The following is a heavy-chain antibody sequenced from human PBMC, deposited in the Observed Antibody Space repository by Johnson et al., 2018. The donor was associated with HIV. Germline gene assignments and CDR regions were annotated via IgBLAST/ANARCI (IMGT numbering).Heavy chain of an antibody. CDR1: GFIFSDSA. J-gene: IGHJ3*02. Sequence: VQLVESGGGLVQPGGSLKLSCAASGFIFSDSAMHWVRQASGKGLEWVGRIRNKPNNYATAYAASVKGRFTISRDDSKNTAYLQMNSLKTEDTAVYYCAKAAYSSGWRNDAFDIWGQGTMVTVSS. CDR3: AKAAYSSGWRNDAFDI. D-gene: IGHD6-19*01. V-gene: IGHV3-73*02. CDR2: IRNKPNNYAT.